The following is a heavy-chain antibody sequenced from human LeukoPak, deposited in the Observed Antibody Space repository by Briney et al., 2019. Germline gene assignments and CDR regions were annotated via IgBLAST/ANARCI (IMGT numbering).Heavy chain of an antibody. Sequence: GSLRLSCTASGFSFSSFWMSWVRQPPGKGLEWIGEIYHSGSTNYNPSLKSRVTISVDKSKNQFSLKLSSVTAADTAVYYCARAGSNYDSSGYGFDYWGQGTLVTVSS. V-gene: IGHV4-4*02. D-gene: IGHD3-22*01. CDR1: GFSFSSFW. CDR2: IYHSGST. J-gene: IGHJ4*02. CDR3: ARAGSNYDSSGYGFDY.